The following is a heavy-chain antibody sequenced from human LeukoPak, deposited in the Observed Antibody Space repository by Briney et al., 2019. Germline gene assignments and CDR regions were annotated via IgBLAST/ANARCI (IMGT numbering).Heavy chain of an antibody. J-gene: IGHJ6*03. CDR1: GFTFSSYA. V-gene: IGHV3-23*01. D-gene: IGHD1-14*01. CDR2: ISGSGGST. CDR3: TTITRFPPFYYYMDV. Sequence: PGGSLRLSCAASGFTFSSYAMSWVRQAPGKGLEWVSAISGSGGSTYYADSVKGRFTISRDNSKNTLYLQMNSLRAEDTAVYYCTTITRFPPFYYYMDVWGKGTTVTVSS.